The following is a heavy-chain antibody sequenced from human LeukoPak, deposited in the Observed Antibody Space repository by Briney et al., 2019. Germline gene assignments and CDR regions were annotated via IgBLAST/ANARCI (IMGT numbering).Heavy chain of an antibody. J-gene: IGHJ4*02. CDR1: GYTFTNYG. CDR2: ISAYNGNT. V-gene: IGHV1-18*01. D-gene: IGHD3-10*01. Sequence: GASVKVSCKASGYTFTNYGVSWVRQAPGQGLEWMGWISAYNGNTNYAQKLQGRVTMTTDTSTSTAYMELRSLRSDDTAVYYCASMKGVTMVRGAFSLWGQGTLVTVSS. CDR3: ASMKGVTMVRGAFSL.